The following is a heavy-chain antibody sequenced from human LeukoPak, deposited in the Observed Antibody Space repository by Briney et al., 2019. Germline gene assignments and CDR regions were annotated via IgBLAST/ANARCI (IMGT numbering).Heavy chain of an antibody. D-gene: IGHD2-15*01. CDR3: AKDMPAGYASGSFDY. CDR2: IDTSDDST. V-gene: IGHV3-23*01. CDR1: GFTFSRYA. J-gene: IGHJ4*02. Sequence: PGGSLRLSCAASGFTFSRYAMSWVRQGPGKGLEWVSVIDTSDDSTNYADSVKGRFTISRDNPKNTLYLQMNSLRAEDTAIYYCAKDMPAGYASGSFDYGGQGTLVTVSS.